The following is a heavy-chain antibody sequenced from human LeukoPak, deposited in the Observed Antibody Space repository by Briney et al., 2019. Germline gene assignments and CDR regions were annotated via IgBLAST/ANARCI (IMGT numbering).Heavy chain of an antibody. Sequence: GGSLRLSCAASGFTFSSYAMHWVRQAPGKELEWVAVISYDGSNKYYADSVKGRFTISRDNSKNTLYLQMNSLRAEDTAVYYCARDWAAVAGTQGGYYFDYWGQGTLVTVSS. CDR2: ISYDGSNK. CDR3: ARDWAAVAGTQGGYYFDY. V-gene: IGHV3-30*04. D-gene: IGHD6-19*01. J-gene: IGHJ4*02. CDR1: GFTFSSYA.